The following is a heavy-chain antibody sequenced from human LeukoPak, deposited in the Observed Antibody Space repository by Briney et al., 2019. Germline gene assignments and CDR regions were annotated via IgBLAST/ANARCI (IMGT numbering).Heavy chain of an antibody. Sequence: PGGSLRLSCAASGFTFSDYEMNWVRQAPGKGLERVSYITSIGHTIFYTDSVKGRFTISRDNAKNSLYLQMNSLRAEDTAVYYCAKGRVYGDYVRDFDHWGQGTLVTVSS. D-gene: IGHD4-17*01. CDR1: GFTFSDYE. CDR2: ITSIGHTI. V-gene: IGHV3-48*03. CDR3: AKGRVYGDYVRDFDH. J-gene: IGHJ4*02.